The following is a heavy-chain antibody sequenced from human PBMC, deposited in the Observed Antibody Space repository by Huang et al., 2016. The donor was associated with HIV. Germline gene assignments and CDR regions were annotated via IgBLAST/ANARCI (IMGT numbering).Heavy chain of an antibody. D-gene: IGHD3-3*01. J-gene: IGHJ6*02. CDR3: ARQWTILEWLLGLDV. CDR2: VNDSGAT. CDR1: GGSFTGNY. Sequence: QMQLQQRGAGLLKPSETLSLTCGVSGGSFTGNYLTWIRQAPGKGLEWCGEVNDSGATNYNPSLNGRVTISLDKSNRELSLNLRSVTAADTAVYYCARQWTILEWLLGLDVWGQGTTVIVSS. V-gene: IGHV4-34*02.